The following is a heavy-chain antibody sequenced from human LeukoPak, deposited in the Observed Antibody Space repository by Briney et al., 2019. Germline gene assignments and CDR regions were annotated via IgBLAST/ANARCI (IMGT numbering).Heavy chain of an antibody. Sequence: GGTLRLSCAASGFTFSSYGMSWVRQAPGKGLEWVSDISGSGGSTYYADSVKGRFTISRDNAKNSLYLQMNSLRAEDTAVYYCAREGYYDSSGYYPDAFDIWGEGTMVTVSS. CDR1: GFTFSSYG. V-gene: IGHV3-23*01. D-gene: IGHD3-22*01. CDR2: ISGSGGST. J-gene: IGHJ3*02. CDR3: AREGYYDSSGYYPDAFDI.